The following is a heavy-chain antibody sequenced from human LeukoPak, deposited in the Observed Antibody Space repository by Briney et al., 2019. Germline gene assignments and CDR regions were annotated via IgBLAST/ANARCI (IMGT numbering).Heavy chain of an antibody. Sequence: PSETLSLTCTVSGGSISSSGYYWGWIRQPPGKGLEWIGSIYYSGSTYYNPSLKSRVTISVDTSKNQLSLKLSSVTAADTAVYYCARTYGDFQYFDYWGQGTLVTVSS. J-gene: IGHJ4*02. D-gene: IGHD4-17*01. CDR2: IYYSGST. CDR1: GGSISSSGYY. V-gene: IGHV4-39*01. CDR3: ARTYGDFQYFDY.